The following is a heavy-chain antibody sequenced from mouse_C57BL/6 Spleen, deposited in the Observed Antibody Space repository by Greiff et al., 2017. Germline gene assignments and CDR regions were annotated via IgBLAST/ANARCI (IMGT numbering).Heavy chain of an antibody. J-gene: IGHJ2*01. CDR3: ARGCITTVVATDY. Sequence: VQLQQSGAELVKPGASVKISCKASGYAFSSYWMNWVKQRPGKGLEWIGQIYPGDGDTNYNGKFKGKATLTADKSSSTAYMQLSSLTSEDSAVYFCARGCITTVVATDYWGQGTTLTVSS. CDR1: GYAFSSYW. V-gene: IGHV1-80*01. D-gene: IGHD1-1*01. CDR2: IYPGDGDT.